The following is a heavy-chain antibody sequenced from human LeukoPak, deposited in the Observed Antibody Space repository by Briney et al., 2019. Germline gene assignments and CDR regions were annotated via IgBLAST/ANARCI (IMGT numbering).Heavy chain of an antibody. J-gene: IGHJ6*03. CDR1: GGTFTKCA. V-gene: IGHV1-69*10. Sequence: GASVKVSCKASGGTFTKCAITWVRQAPGQGLEWMGRNIPMVGMGTYAQKFQGRITLTADKSTSTAYMELSSLRSEDTAVYYCALTRYNNMLSDNSYFYMDVWGKGTTVIVSS. CDR3: ALTRYNNMLSDNSYFYMDV. D-gene: IGHD3-9*01. CDR2: NIPMVGMG.